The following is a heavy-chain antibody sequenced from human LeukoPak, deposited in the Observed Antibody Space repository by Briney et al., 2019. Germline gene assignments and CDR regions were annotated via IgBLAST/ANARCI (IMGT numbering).Heavy chain of an antibody. D-gene: IGHD6-13*01. CDR1: GGSISIYY. V-gene: IGHV4-4*07. J-gene: IGHJ4*02. CDR2: IYTSGST. CDR3: ARDVVAAPGTWDY. Sequence: PSETLSLTCTVSGGSISIYYWSWIRQPAGKGLEWIGRIYTSGSTNYTPSLKSRVTMSVDTSKNQFSLTLSSVTAADTAVYYCARDVVAAPGTWDYWGQGTLVTVSS.